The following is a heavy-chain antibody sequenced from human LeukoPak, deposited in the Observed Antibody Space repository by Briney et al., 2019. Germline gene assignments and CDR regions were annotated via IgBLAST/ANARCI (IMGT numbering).Heavy chain of an antibody. Sequence: PGGSLRLSCAASGFTLSNYEMNWVRQSPGKGLEWLSYISSSGSPIFEAGSVKGRFTISRDNVNNLLYLQMNSLRYEDTSVYYCARGWFDLWGQGTLVTVSS. CDR2: ISSSGSPI. CDR3: ARGWFDL. V-gene: IGHV3-48*03. J-gene: IGHJ5*02. CDR1: GFTLSNYE.